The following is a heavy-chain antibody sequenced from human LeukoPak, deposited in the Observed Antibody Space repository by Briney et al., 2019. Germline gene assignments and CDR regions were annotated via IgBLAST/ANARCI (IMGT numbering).Heavy chain of an antibody. J-gene: IGHJ4*02. V-gene: IGHV4-34*01. Sequence: SETLSLTCAVYGGSFSGYYWSWIRQPPGKGLEWIGEINHSGSTNYNPSLKSRVTISVDTSKNQFSLKLSSVTAADTAVYYCASLKRGYYGSGSYYTLDYWGQGTVVTVSS. CDR1: GGSFSGYY. CDR2: INHSGST. CDR3: ASLKRGYYGSGSYYTLDY. D-gene: IGHD3-10*01.